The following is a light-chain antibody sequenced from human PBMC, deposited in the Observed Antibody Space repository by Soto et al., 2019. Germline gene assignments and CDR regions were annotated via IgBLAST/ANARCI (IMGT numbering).Light chain of an antibody. CDR3: NSYTSSSTEV. CDR2: DVT. CDR1: SNDVGRYNY. J-gene: IGLJ1*01. V-gene: IGLV2-14*03. Sequence: QSALTQPASVSGSPGQSITISCIGTSNDVGRYNYVYWYQHHPGKAPKLMIYDVTYRPSGVSDRFSGSKSGNTASLTISGLQAEDEADYYCNSYTSSSTEVFGTGTKLTVL.